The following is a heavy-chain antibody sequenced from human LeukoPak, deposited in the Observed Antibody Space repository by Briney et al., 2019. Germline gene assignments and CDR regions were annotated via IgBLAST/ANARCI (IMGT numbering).Heavy chain of an antibody. CDR3: ARGGGSSWYVDY. J-gene: IGHJ4*02. Sequence: SETLSLTCAVYGGSFSDYYWSWIRQPPGKGLEWIGEINHSGSTDCSPSLKSRVTISVDTSKNQSSLKLSSVTAADTAVYYCARGGGSSWYVDYWGQGTLVTVSS. CDR2: INHSGST. D-gene: IGHD6-13*01. CDR1: GGSFSDYY. V-gene: IGHV4-34*01.